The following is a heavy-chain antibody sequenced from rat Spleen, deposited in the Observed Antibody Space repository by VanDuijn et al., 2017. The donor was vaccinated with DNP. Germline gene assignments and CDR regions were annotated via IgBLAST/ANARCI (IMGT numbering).Heavy chain of an antibody. CDR2: INKDSSTI. J-gene: IGHJ4*01. D-gene: IGHD1-3*01. Sequence: EVKLVESGGGLVQPGRSLKLSCAASGFKFNDYWMGWVRQAPGKGLEWIGEINKDSSTINYSPSLKDKFTISRDNAQNTLYLQMSKLGSDDTAIYYCARRATVASMDAWGQGTSVTVSS. CDR3: ARRATVASMDA. CDR1: GFKFNDYW. V-gene: IGHV4-2*01.